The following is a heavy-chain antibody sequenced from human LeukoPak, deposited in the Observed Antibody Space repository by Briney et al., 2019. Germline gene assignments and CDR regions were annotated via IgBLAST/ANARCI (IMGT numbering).Heavy chain of an antibody. V-gene: IGHV3-23*01. CDR1: GFTFSSYA. CDR2: ISGSGGST. Sequence: GGSLRLSCAASGFTFSSYAMSWVRQAPGKGLEWVSAISGSGGSTYYADSVKGRFTISRDNSKNTLYLQMNSLRAEDTAVYYCARDQCGGSHRHAFDIWGQGTMVTVSS. J-gene: IGHJ3*02. CDR3: ARDQCGGSHRHAFDI. D-gene: IGHD2-21*01.